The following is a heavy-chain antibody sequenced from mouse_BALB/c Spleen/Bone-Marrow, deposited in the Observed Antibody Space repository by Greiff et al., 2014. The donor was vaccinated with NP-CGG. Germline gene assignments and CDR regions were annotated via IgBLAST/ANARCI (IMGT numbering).Heavy chain of an antibody. CDR1: GFAFSSYD. J-gene: IGHJ4*01. V-gene: IGHV5-12-1*01. CDR3: TRHGGYYPYYYAMDY. Sequence: EVQRVESGGGLVKPGGSLKLSCAASGFAFSSYDMSWVRQTPEKRLEWVAYISPGGGTTYYSDTVKGRFTISRDNAKNTLYLQMSSLKSEDTAIYYCTRHGGYYPYYYAMDYWGQGTSVTVSS. CDR2: ISPGGGTT. D-gene: IGHD2-3*01.